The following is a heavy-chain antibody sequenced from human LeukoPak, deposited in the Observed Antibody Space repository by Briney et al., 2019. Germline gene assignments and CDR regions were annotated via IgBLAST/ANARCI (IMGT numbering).Heavy chain of an antibody. J-gene: IGHJ6*03. CDR3: ARDYENDFWSGHYYYMDV. CDR2: INPSGGST. V-gene: IGHV1-46*01. Sequence: ASVKVSCKASGYTFTSYYMHWVRQAPGQGLEWMGIINPSGGSTSYAQKFQGRVTMTRDMSTSTVYMELSSLRSEDTAVYYCARDYENDFWSGHYYYMDVWGEGTTVTVSS. CDR1: GYTFTSYY. D-gene: IGHD3-3*01.